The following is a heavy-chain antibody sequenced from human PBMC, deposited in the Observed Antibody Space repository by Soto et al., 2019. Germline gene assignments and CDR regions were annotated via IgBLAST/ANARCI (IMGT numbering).Heavy chain of an antibody. J-gene: IGHJ4*02. CDR2: IYWNQDK. V-gene: IGHV2-5*01. CDR3: AHRGSVSPTFFDY. Sequence: SCPTLVNPTQTLTLTCTFSGCSLTTSGVGXGWIRQPPGKAPEWLALIYWNQDKQYSPSLKSRLTITKDTSKNQVILTLTNVDPVDTATYYCAHRGSVSPTFFDYWGQGTLVTVSS. D-gene: IGHD3-16*01. CDR1: GCSLTTSGVG.